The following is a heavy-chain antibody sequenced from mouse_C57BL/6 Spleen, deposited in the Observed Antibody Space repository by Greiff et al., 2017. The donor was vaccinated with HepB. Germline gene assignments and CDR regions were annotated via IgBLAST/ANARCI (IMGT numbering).Heavy chain of an antibody. V-gene: IGHV1-59*01. D-gene: IGHD1-1*01. CDR1: GYTFTSYW. CDR2: IDPSDSYT. CDR3: ARGAYGSGVLYYFDY. J-gene: IGHJ2*01. Sequence: QVQLQQPGAELVRPGTSVKLSCKASGYTFTSYWMHWVKQRPGQGLEWIGVIDPSDSYTNYNQKFKGKATLTVDTSSSTAYMQLSSLTSEDSAVYYCARGAYGSGVLYYFDYWGQGTTLTVSS.